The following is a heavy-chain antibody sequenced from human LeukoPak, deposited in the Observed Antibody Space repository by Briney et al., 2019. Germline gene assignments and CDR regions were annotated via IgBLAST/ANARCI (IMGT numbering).Heavy chain of an antibody. J-gene: IGHJ4*02. D-gene: IGHD5-12*01. CDR1: GGSISSGAYF. Sequence: SQTLSLTCTVSGGSISSGAYFWSWIRQHPGKGLEWIGFIYYSGTTYYNPSLKSRLTLSKDTSKNHFSLTLSSVAAADTAEYYCARALGSGGDYFDYWGQGTLVTVSS. CDR2: IYYSGTT. V-gene: IGHV4-31*03. CDR3: ARALGSGGDYFDY.